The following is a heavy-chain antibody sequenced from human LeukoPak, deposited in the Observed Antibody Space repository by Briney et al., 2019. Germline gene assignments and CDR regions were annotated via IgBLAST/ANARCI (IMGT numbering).Heavy chain of an antibody. D-gene: IGHD3-9*01. Sequence: TGGSLRLSCAASGFTFSNYAMSWARQAPGKGLEWVSTISGSGGRTYYADSVKGRFTISRDNSKNTLYLQMNSLRAEDTALYYCASRPGHRNDWYVGIDYWGQGTLVTVSS. J-gene: IGHJ4*02. CDR3: ASRPGHRNDWYVGIDY. V-gene: IGHV3-23*01. CDR2: ISGSGGRT. CDR1: GFTFSNYA.